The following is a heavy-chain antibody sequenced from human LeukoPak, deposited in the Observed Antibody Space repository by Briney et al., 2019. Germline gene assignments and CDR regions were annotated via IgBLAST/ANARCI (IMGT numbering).Heavy chain of an antibody. CDR3: ARDPGYYDTSGYPAYFDY. CDR2: IYTSGST. V-gene: IGHV4-61*02. J-gene: IGHJ4*02. CDR1: GGSISSGSYY. Sequence: PSQTLSLTCTVSGGSISSGSYYWSWIRQPAGKGLEWIGRIYTSGSTNYNPSLKSRVTISVDTSRNQFSLRLGSVTAADTAVYYCARDPGYYDTSGYPAYFDYWGQGTLVTVSS. D-gene: IGHD3-22*01.